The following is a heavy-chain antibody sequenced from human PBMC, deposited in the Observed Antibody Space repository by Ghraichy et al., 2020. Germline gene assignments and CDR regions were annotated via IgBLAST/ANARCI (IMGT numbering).Heavy chain of an antibody. J-gene: IGHJ3*02. Sequence: ASVKVSCKASGYTFTGYYMHWVRQAPGQGLEWMGWINPNSGGTNYAQKFQGRVTMTRDTSISTAYMELSRLRSDDTAVYYCASAYYYDSSGYSGSYAFDIWGQGTMVTVSS. D-gene: IGHD3-22*01. CDR2: INPNSGGT. CDR1: GYTFTGYY. V-gene: IGHV1-2*02. CDR3: ASAYYYDSSGYSGSYAFDI.